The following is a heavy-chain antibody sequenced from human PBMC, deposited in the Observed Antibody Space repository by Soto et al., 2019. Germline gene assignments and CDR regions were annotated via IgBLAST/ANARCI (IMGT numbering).Heavy chain of an antibody. V-gene: IGHV3-21*01. CDR3: AREILLLEYSSSEDAFDI. Sequence: PGGSLRLSCAASVFTFSSYSMNWVRQAPGKGLEWVSSISSSSSYIYYADSVKGRFTISRDNAKDSLYLQMNSLRAEDTAVYYCAREILLLEYSSSEDAFDIWGQGTMVTVSS. CDR1: VFTFSSYS. CDR2: ISSSSSYI. J-gene: IGHJ3*02. D-gene: IGHD6-6*01.